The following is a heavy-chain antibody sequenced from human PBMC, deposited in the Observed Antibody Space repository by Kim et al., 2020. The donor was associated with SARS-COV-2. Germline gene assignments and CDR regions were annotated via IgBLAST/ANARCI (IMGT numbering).Heavy chain of an antibody. Sequence: ASVKVSCKTSGYSFTTSGIAWVRQAPGQGLEWLGWISGYNGKTDYAEKFQGRVTMTTEASSTTGYLDLRGLSLDDTAVYFCARVPDVDYGGNSWLDPWGQ. CDR1: GYSFTTSG. V-gene: IGHV1-18*01. CDR3: ARVPDVDYGGNSWLDP. J-gene: IGHJ5*02. D-gene: IGHD4-17*01. CDR2: ISGYNGKT.